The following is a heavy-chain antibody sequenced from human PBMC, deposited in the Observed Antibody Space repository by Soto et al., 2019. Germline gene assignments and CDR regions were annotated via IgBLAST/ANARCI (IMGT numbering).Heavy chain of an antibody. CDR2: IIPIFGTA. CDR3: ARGSSYYYYGMDV. Sequence: SVKVSCKASGGTFSSYAISWVRQAPGQGLEWMGGIIPIFGTAKYAQKFQGRVTITADESTSTAYMELSSLRSDDTAVYYCARGSSYYYYGMDVWGQGTTVTVSS. V-gene: IGHV1-69*13. D-gene: IGHD6-6*01. CDR1: GGTFSSYA. J-gene: IGHJ6*02.